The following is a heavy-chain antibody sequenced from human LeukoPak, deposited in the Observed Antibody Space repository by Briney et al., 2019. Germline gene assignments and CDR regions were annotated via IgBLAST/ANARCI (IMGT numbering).Heavy chain of an antibody. Sequence: PSETLSLTCTVSGGSISDYYWTWIRQPPGKGLEWIGHISDRGNTNYNPSLKTPVTISADTSKKQVSLKLGSVTAADTAVYYCARLGLMARPGSGYYYAFDYWGQGTLVTVSS. CDR1: GGSISDYY. D-gene: IGHD3-22*01. V-gene: IGHV4-59*01. J-gene: IGHJ4*02. CDR3: ARLGLMARPGSGYYYAFDY. CDR2: ISDRGNT.